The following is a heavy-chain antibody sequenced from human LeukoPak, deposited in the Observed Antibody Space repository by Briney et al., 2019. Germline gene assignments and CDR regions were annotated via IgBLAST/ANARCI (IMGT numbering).Heavy chain of an antibody. CDR3: ARDYCGGDCYSRGNRPRGAFDI. D-gene: IGHD2-21*02. CDR2: IYTSGST. J-gene: IGHJ3*02. CDR1: GGSISSYY. V-gene: IGHV4-4*07. Sequence: SETLSLTCTVSGGSISSYYWSWIRQPAGKGLEWIGRIYTSGSTNYNPSLKSRVTMSVDTSKTQFSLKLSSVTAADTAVYYCARDYCGGDCYSRGNRPRGAFDIWGQGTMVTVSS.